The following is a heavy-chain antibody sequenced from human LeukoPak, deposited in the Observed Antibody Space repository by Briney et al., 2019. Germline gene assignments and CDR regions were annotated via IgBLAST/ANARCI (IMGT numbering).Heavy chain of an antibody. Sequence: PGGSLRLSCTDSGFTFSSYNMNWVRDAPGKGLERVSSISSSSSYIDYADSVKGRFTIARDNAKNSLYLQMNSLRAEDTAVYYCARGGTYFDYWGQGTLVTVSS. V-gene: IGHV3-21*01. D-gene: IGHD3-16*01. J-gene: IGHJ4*02. CDR1: GFTFSSYN. CDR2: ISSSSSYI. CDR3: ARGGTYFDY.